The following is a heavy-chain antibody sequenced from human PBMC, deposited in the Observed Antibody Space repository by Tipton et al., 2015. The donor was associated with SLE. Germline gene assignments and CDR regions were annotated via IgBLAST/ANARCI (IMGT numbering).Heavy chain of an antibody. CDR1: GFSITNGGY. CDR2: VYPTGTT. D-gene: IGHD1-14*01. Sequence: TLSLTCAVSGFSITNGGYCGGGRQAPGKGGGWVGSVYPTGTTYYNPSLKSRVTISVDTSANQFSLKMTSVTAADTAVYYCARENRHPDYWGQGTLVTVSS. J-gene: IGHJ4*02. CDR3: ARENRHPDY. V-gene: IGHV4-38-2*01.